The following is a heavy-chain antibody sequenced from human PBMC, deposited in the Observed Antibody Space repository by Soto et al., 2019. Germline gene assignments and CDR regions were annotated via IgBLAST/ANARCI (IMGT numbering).Heavy chain of an antibody. Sequence: PSETLSLTCIVSGDSVSSYYWSWIRQPPGKGLEWIGYISYSGTTKYNPSLESRVTMSVDTSKIQFSLKLNSVTAADTAVYYCASADSTPYYFDYWGQGTLVTVSS. V-gene: IGHV4-59*02. CDR2: ISYSGTT. D-gene: IGHD2-2*01. J-gene: IGHJ4*02. CDR3: ASADSTPYYFDY. CDR1: GDSVSSYY.